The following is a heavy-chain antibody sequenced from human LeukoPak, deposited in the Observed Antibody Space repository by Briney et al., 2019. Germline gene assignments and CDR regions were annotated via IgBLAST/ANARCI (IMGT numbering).Heavy chain of an antibody. V-gene: IGHV1-46*01. CDR3: ARGPNVNWFDP. J-gene: IGHJ5*02. D-gene: IGHD4/OR15-4a*01. CDR2: INPSGGST. Sequence: ASVKVSCKASGYTFTSNYIHWVRQAPGQGLEWMGIINPSGGSTSYAQKFQGRVTMTRDTSTSTVYMELSSLRSEDTAVYYCARGPNVNWFDPWGQGTLVTVST. CDR1: GYTFTSNY.